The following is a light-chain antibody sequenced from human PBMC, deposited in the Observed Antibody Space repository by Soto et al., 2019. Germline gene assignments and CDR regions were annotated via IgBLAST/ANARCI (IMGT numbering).Light chain of an antibody. CDR2: DAS. Sequence: EIVLTQSPGTLSLSPAERATLSCIATQSISSSYLAWYQQKPGQAPRLLIYDASSRATGIPDRFSGSGSGTDFTLTISRLEPEDFAVYYCQQYGTSPRITFGQGTRLEIK. CDR3: QQYGTSPRIT. CDR1: QSISSSY. J-gene: IGKJ5*01. V-gene: IGKV3-20*01.